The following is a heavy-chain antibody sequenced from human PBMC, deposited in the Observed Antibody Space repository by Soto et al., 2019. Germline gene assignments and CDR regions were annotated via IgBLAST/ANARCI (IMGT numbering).Heavy chain of an antibody. V-gene: IGHV4-30-4*01. Sequence: SETLSLTCTVSGGSISSGDYYWSWIRQPPGKGLEWIGYIYYSGSTYYNPSLKSRVTISVDTSKNQFSLKLSSVTAADTAVYYCAREEESIAAAARGGMDVWGQGTTVTVSS. J-gene: IGHJ6*02. CDR2: IYYSGST. CDR1: GGSISSGDYY. D-gene: IGHD6-13*01. CDR3: AREEESIAAAARGGMDV.